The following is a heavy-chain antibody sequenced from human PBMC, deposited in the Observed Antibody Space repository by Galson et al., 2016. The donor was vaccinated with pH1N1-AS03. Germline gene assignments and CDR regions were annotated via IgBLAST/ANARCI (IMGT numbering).Heavy chain of an antibody. V-gene: IGHV1-3*01. J-gene: IGHJ6*02. CDR3: ARDRGSGYDLFDYYYGMDV. D-gene: IGHD5-12*01. Sequence: SVKVSCKASGYTFTIYAKHWVRQAPGQRLEWMGWINAGNGNTKYSQKFQGRVTITRDTSASTAYMELSSLRSEDTAVYYCARDRGSGYDLFDYYYGMDVWGQGTTVTVSS. CDR2: INAGNGNT. CDR1: GYTFTIYA.